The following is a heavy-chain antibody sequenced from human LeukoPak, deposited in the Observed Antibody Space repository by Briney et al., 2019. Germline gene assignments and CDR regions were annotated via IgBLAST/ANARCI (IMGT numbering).Heavy chain of an antibody. J-gene: IGHJ6*03. CDR1: GYSFTSYW. D-gene: IGHD1-7*01. Sequence: PGESLKISCKGSGYSFTSYWIAWVRQKPGKGLEWMGIIHPGDSDTRDSPSFQGQVTMSADKSNSTAYLQWSSLKASDTAMYYCARHLRVSWNYGYYYMDVWGKGTTVTVSS. CDR2: IHPGDSDT. CDR3: ARHLRVSWNYGYYYMDV. V-gene: IGHV5-51*01.